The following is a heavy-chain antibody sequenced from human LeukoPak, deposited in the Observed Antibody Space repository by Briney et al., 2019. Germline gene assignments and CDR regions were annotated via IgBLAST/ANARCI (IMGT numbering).Heavy chain of an antibody. Sequence: ASVKVSCKASGYTFTSYGISWVRLAPGHGLEWMGWISAYNGNTNYAQKLQGRVTMTTDTSTSTAYMELRSLRSDDTAVYYCARGPFGRFLEWYYFDYWGQGTLVTVSS. CDR3: ARGPFGRFLEWYYFDY. J-gene: IGHJ4*02. CDR2: ISAYNGNT. D-gene: IGHD3-3*01. V-gene: IGHV1-18*01. CDR1: GYTFTSYG.